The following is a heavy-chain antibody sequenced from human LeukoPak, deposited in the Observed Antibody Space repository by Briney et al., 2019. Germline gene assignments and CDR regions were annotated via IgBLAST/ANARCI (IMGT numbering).Heavy chain of an antibody. CDR2: FDPEDGET. Sequence: ASVKVSCKVSGYTLTELSMHWVRQAPGKGLEWRGGFDPEDGETIYAQKFQGRVTMTKDTSTDTAYMELSSLRSQDTAVYYCATEDSYYYDSSGRTLDYWGQGTLVTVSS. CDR1: GYTLTELS. D-gene: IGHD3-22*01. CDR3: ATEDSYYYDSSGRTLDY. V-gene: IGHV1-24*01. J-gene: IGHJ4*02.